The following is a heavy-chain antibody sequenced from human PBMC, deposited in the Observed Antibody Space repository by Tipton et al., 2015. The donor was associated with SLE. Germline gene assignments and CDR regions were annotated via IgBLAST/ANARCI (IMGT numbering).Heavy chain of an antibody. CDR1: GGSIKTTNHY. CDR3: AKREMNDFYRDKAVGFDP. J-gene: IGHJ5*02. Sequence: LRLSCSVSGGSIKTTNHYWAWIRQPPGKGLERIGNIFHTGSARYNPALKSRVTISMDASKNEFSLHLTSVTAADTAVYYCAKREMNDFYRDKAVGFDPWGQGTSIAVSS. CDR2: IFHTGSA. D-gene: IGHD3-3*01. V-gene: IGHV4-39*01.